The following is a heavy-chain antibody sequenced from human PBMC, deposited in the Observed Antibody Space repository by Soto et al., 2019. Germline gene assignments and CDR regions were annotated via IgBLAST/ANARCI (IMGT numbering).Heavy chain of an antibody. V-gene: IGHV3-23*01. D-gene: IGHD2-15*01. J-gene: IGHJ5*02. Sequence: PGGSLRLSCVGSGFTFSSFAINWVRQGPGKGLEWVSSISGRGDSTYYADSVRGRFTISRDNSKNTVYLQMNGLRAEDAARYYCAKDLLSSEVVVEVTPDHWGQGTLVTVSS. CDR2: ISGRGDST. CDR3: AKDLLSSEVVVEVTPDH. CDR1: GFTFSSFA.